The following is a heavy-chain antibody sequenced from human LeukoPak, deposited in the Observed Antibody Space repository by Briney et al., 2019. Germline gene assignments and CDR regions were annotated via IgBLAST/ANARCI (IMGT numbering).Heavy chain of an antibody. CDR1: GGTFSSYA. CDR2: IIPIFGTA. Sequence: SVKVSCKASGGTFSSYAISWVRQAPGQGLEWMGGIIPIFGTANYAQKFQGRVTITADESTSTAYMELSSLRSEDTAVYYCASPRVGYCSSTSCRPAFDIWGQGTMVTVSS. CDR3: ASPRVGYCSSTSCRPAFDI. J-gene: IGHJ3*02. V-gene: IGHV1-69*13. D-gene: IGHD2-2*01.